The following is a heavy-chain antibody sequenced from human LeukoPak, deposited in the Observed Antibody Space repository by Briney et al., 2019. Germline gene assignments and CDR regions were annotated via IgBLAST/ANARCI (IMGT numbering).Heavy chain of an antibody. V-gene: IGHV3-9*01. Sequence: PGGSLRLSCAASGFNFDDYVMQWVRQAPGKGLEWVSGISWNSGSIGYADSVKGRFTISRDNAKNSLYLQMNSLRAEDTAVYYCAPSIAVAGTVDYWGQGTLVTVSS. J-gene: IGHJ4*02. CDR3: APSIAVAGTVDY. CDR2: ISWNSGSI. D-gene: IGHD6-19*01. CDR1: GFNFDDYV.